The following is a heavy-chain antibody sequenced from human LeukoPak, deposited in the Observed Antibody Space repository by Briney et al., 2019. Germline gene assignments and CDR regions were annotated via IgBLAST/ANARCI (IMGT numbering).Heavy chain of an antibody. J-gene: IGHJ3*02. CDR3: ARVTGTGYSGSYYPAFDI. CDR1: GFTVSSNY. V-gene: IGHV3-53*01. CDR2: IYSGGST. D-gene: IGHD1-26*01. Sequence: GGSLRLSCAASGFTVSSNYMSWVRQAPGKGLEWVSVIYSGGSTYYADSVKGRFTISRDNSKNTLYLQMNSLRAEDTAVYYCARVTGTGYSGSYYPAFDIWGQGTMVTVSS.